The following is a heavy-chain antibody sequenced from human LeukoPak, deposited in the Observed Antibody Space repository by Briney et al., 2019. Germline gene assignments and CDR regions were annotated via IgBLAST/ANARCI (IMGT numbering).Heavy chain of an antibody. CDR1: GFTFSDYY. Sequence: GGPLRLSCAASGFTFSDYYMSWIRQAPGKGLEWISYISSSGSTIYYADSVKGRFTISRDNAKNSLYLQMNSLRAEDTAVYYCARAAADTIGYFQHWGQGTLVTVSS. D-gene: IGHD6-13*01. CDR2: ISSSGSTI. CDR3: ARAAADTIGYFQH. V-gene: IGHV3-11*01. J-gene: IGHJ1*01.